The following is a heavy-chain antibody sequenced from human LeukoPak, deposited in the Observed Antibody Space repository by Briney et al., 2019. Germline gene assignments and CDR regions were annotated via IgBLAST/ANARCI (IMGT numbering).Heavy chain of an antibody. CDR2: ISGSGGTT. Sequence: GGSLRLSCAASGFTFSSYAMSWVRQAPGKGLEWVSGISGSGGTTYYADSVKGRFTISRDNSKNTLYLQMNSLRAEDTAVYYCAKGYSGYDWGYFQHWGQGTLVTVSS. J-gene: IGHJ1*01. CDR3: AKGYSGYDWGYFQH. V-gene: IGHV3-23*01. CDR1: GFTFSSYA. D-gene: IGHD5-12*01.